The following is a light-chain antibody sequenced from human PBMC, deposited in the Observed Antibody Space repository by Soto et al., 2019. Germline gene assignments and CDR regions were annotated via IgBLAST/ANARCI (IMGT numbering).Light chain of an antibody. J-gene: IGKJ4*01. CDR1: QNVGTK. CDR3: QQYDTWPPLT. CDR2: GAS. V-gene: IGKV3-15*01. Sequence: EIVMTQSPATLSVSPGERATLSCRASQNVGTKLAWYQQKPGQAPRLLIYGASTRATGFPARFSGSGSGTEFILTISSLQSEDVAVYYCQQYDTWPPLTFGGGTKVEIK.